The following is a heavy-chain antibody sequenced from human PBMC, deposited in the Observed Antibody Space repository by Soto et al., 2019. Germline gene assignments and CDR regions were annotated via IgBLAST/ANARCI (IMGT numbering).Heavy chain of an antibody. J-gene: IGHJ6*02. CDR1: GFSLSTGGVG. V-gene: IGHV2-5*02. CDR2: IYWDDDE. Sequence: QITLMESGPTLVKPTQTLTLTCTFSGFSLSTGGVGVGWIRQPPGKALEWLALIYWDDDERYSPSLRSRLTLTKDPSKNQVVLTMTNMDPVDTATYYCTHSRCGGDCLQSYSSHYYYGMDVWGQGTTVTVSS. D-gene: IGHD2-21*02. CDR3: THSRCGGDCLQSYSSHYYYGMDV.